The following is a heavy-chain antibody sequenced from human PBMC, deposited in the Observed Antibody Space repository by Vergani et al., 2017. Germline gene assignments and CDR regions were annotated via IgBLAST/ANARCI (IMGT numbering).Heavy chain of an antibody. D-gene: IGHD2-2*01. CDR2: IYYSGST. J-gene: IGHJ5*02. CDR1: GGSISSSSYY. CDR3: ARGLEDIVVVPAAHNRFDP. V-gene: IGHV4-39*07. Sequence: QLQLQESGPGLVKPSETLSLTCTVSGGSISSSSYYWGWIRQPPGKGLEWIGSIYYSGSTYYNPSLKSRVTISVDTSKNQFSLKLSSVTAADTAVYYCARGLEDIVVVPAAHNRFDPWGQGTLVTVSS.